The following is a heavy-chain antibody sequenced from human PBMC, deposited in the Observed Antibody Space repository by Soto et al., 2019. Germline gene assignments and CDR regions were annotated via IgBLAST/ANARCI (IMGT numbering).Heavy chain of an antibody. CDR1: GFTFDDYG. Sequence: GGSLRLSCAASGFTFDDYGMSWVRQAPGKGLEWVSGINWNGGSTGYADSVKGRFTISRDNAKNTLNLQMNSLRADDTAVYYCAKALGELSPESYDYWGQGTLVTVLL. J-gene: IGHJ4*02. V-gene: IGHV3-20*04. CDR3: AKALGELSPESYDY. D-gene: IGHD3-16*02. CDR2: INWNGGST.